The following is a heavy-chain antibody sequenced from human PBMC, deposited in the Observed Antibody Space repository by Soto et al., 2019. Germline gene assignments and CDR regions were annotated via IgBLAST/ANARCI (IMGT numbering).Heavy chain of an antibody. CDR1: GYTFTSYD. Sequence: ASVKVSCKASGYTFTSYDINWVRQATGQGLEWMGWMNPNSGNTGYAQKFQGRVTMTRNTSISTAYMELSSLRSEDTAVYYCARGLPDYGDYEGYYYYYMDVWGKGTTVTVSS. V-gene: IGHV1-8*01. J-gene: IGHJ6*03. CDR3: ARGLPDYGDYEGYYYYYMDV. CDR2: MNPNSGNT. D-gene: IGHD4-17*01.